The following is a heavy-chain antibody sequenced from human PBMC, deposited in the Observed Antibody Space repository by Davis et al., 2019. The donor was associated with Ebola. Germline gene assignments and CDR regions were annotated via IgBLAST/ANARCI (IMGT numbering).Heavy chain of an antibody. CDR2: ISGSGGST. D-gene: IGHD1-26*01. Sequence: PGGSLRLSCVVSGFSFNSYAMSWVRQAPGKGLEWVSAISGSGGSTYYSDSVKGRFTISRDNSKNTLYLKMNTLRAEDTAVYYCAKDWELGPFDYWGQGTLVTVSS. J-gene: IGHJ4*02. CDR1: GFSFNSYA. V-gene: IGHV3-23*01. CDR3: AKDWELGPFDY.